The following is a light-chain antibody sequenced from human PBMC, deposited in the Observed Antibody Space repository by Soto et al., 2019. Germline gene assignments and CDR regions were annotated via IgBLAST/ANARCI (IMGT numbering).Light chain of an antibody. V-gene: IGLV3-1*01. J-gene: IGLJ2*01. CDR3: QAWDSSPYVV. CDR2: QDS. CDR1: KLGDKY. Sequence: SYELTQPPSVSVSPGQTASITCSGDKLGDKYACWYQQKPGQSPVLVIYQDSNRPSGIPERFSGSNSGNTATLTIRGTQAMDEADYYCQAWDSSPYVVFGGGTQLTVL.